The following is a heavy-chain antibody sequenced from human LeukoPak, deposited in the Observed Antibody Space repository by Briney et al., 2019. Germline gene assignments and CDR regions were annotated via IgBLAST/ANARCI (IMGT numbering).Heavy chain of an antibody. CDR2: ITWGATDT. Sequence: GGSLRLSCSASGFKFPDSAMHWVRQPPGKGLEWIALITWGATDTYYADSVRGRFTVSRDDSSSTLYLQMNSLSSEDTALYFCAKDVSFRRGHNFDASDVWGLGTMVIVSS. CDR3: AKDVSFRRGHNFDASDV. D-gene: IGHD5-24*01. CDR1: GFKFPDSA. V-gene: IGHV3-43*01. J-gene: IGHJ3*01.